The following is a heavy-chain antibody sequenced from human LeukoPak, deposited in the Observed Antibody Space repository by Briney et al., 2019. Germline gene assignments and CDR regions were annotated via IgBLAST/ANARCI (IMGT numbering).Heavy chain of an antibody. CDR3: TTTGSGRPV. CDR2: IGGDGSST. J-gene: IGHJ4*02. D-gene: IGHD2-15*01. Sequence: PGGSLRLSCAASGFTFSSYWMHWVRQAPGKGLVWVSRIGGDGSSTTYADSVKGRFTISRDNAKNTLYLQMNSLRAEDTAVYYCTTTGSGRPVWGQGTLVTVSS. CDR1: GFTFSSYW. V-gene: IGHV3-74*03.